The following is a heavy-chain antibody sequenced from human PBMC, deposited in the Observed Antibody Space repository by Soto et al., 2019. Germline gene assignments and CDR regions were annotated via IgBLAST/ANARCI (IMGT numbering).Heavy chain of an antibody. CDR1: GYTFSNYG. D-gene: IGHD3-10*01. Sequence: QVQLVQSGDEVKKSGASVKVSCKASGYTFSNYGISWVRQAPGQGHEWMGWISGYNGLTAYAQNVQGRVTMTIDTPTRTVFMELTSLRSNDTAVYYCARDEGIRGFDSWGPGTLVTVSS. V-gene: IGHV1-18*04. J-gene: IGHJ4*02. CDR2: ISGYNGLT. CDR3: ARDEGIRGFDS.